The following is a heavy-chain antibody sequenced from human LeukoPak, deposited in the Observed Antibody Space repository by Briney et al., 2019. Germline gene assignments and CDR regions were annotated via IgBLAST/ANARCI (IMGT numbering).Heavy chain of an antibody. J-gene: IGHJ4*02. V-gene: IGHV4-39*01. CDR3: ATITFGGVKGSYYFDY. Sequence: SETLSLTCTVSGGSISSSNYYWGWIRQPPGKGLEWIGSMYHSGSTYYNPSLKSRVTISVDTTKNQFFPKLSSETAADTAVYYCATITFGGVKGSYYFDYWGQGTLVTVSS. CDR1: GGSISSSNYY. CDR2: MYHSGST. D-gene: IGHD3-16*01.